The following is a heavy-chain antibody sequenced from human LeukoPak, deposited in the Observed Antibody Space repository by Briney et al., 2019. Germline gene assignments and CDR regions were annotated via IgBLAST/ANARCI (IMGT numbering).Heavy chain of an antibody. Sequence: RRASVKVSCKASGYTFTSYDINWVRQATGQGLEWMGWMNPNSGNTGYAQKFQGRVTMTGNTSISTAYMELSSLRSEDTAVYYCAALSGYDFEGFDYWGQGTLVTVSS. CDR3: AALSGYDFEGFDY. J-gene: IGHJ4*02. D-gene: IGHD5-12*01. CDR2: MNPNSGNT. CDR1: GYTFTSYD. V-gene: IGHV1-8*01.